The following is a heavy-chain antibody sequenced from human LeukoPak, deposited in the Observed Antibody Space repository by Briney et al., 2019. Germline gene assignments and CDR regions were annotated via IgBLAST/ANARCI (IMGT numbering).Heavy chain of an antibody. CDR3: ARHSPLYGDPDWWMDV. Sequence: SETLSLTCTVSGGSISSYYWSWIRQPPGKGLEWIGYIYYSGSTNYNPSLKSRVTISVDTSKNQFSLKLSSVTAADTAVYYCARHSPLYGDPDWWMDVWGQGTTVTVSS. CDR2: IYYSGST. V-gene: IGHV4-59*08. J-gene: IGHJ6*02. CDR1: GGSISSYY. D-gene: IGHD4-17*01.